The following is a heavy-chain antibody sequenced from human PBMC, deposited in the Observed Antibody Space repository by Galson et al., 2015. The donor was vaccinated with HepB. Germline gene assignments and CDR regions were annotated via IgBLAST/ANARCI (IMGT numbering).Heavy chain of an antibody. V-gene: IGHV3-30-3*01. D-gene: IGHD6-13*01. CDR3: ARERGSSWSSDPSHCGLDV. J-gene: IGHJ6*02. Sequence: SLRLSCATSGFTFSGYAMHWVRQAPGKGLEWVALISYDGSGKYYTDSVKGRFTISRDNSKNTLYLQMNSLRPEDSAVYYCARERGSSWSSDPSHCGLDVWGQGPTVTASS. CDR1: GFTFSGYA. CDR2: ISYDGSGK.